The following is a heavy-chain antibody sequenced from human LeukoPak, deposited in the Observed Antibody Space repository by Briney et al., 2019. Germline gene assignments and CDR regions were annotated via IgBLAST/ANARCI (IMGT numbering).Heavy chain of an antibody. J-gene: IGHJ4*02. CDR3: AKRDFYSNWYYWYHFDN. CDR2: IGSYGDTT. Sequence: GGSLRLSCTASGFIFNNYAMSWVRQAPGKGLQWVSGIGSYGDTTYYADSVKGRFTVSRDNSKNTLYLQMNSLRAEDTGVYYCAKRDFYSNWYYWYHFDNWGQGTLVTVSS. V-gene: IGHV3-23*01. D-gene: IGHD1-20*01. CDR1: GFIFNNYA.